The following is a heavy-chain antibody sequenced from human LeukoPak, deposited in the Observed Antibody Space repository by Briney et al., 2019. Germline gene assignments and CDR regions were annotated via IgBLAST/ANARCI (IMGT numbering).Heavy chain of an antibody. CDR3: ARDNEDIAAAGTGAFDY. V-gene: IGHV3-30-3*01. CDR2: ISYDGSNK. Sequence: RSLRLSCAASGFTFSSYAMHWVRQAPGKGLEWVAVISYDGSNKYYADSVKGRFTISRDNSKNTLYLQMNSLRAEDTAVYYCARDNEDIAAAGTGAFDYWGQGTLVTVSS. D-gene: IGHD6-13*01. J-gene: IGHJ4*02. CDR1: GFTFSSYA.